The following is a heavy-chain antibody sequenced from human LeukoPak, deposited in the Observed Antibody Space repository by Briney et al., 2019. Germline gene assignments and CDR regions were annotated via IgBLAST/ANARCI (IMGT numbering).Heavy chain of an antibody. CDR3: ARGRIGTY. CDR2: ISSSSSTI. Sequence: GGSLRLSCAASGFTFSSYSMNWVRQAPGKGLEWVSYISSSSSTIYYADSVKGRFTISRDNAKNSLYLQMNSLRAEDTAVYYCARGRIGTYWGQGTLVTVSS. V-gene: IGHV3-48*01. J-gene: IGHJ4*02. D-gene: IGHD1-26*01. CDR1: GFTFSSYS.